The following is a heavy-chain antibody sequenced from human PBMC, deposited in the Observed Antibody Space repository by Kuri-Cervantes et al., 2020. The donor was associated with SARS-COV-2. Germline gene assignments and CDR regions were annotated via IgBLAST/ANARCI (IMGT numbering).Heavy chain of an antibody. V-gene: IGHV3-48*01. CDR2: ISSSSSTI. CDR3: ARNGVDTTRKYFFDC. D-gene: IGHD5-18*01. CDR1: GFTFSSYS. J-gene: IGHJ4*02. Sequence: GESLKISCAASGFTFSSYSMNWVRQAPGKGLERVSYISSSSSTIYYADSVKGRFTISRDNAKNSLYLQMNSLRAEDTAVYYCARNGVDTTRKYFFDCWGQGTRVTGAS.